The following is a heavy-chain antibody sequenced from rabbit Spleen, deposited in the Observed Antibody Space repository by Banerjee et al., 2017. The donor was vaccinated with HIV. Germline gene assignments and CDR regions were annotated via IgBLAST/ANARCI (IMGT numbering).Heavy chain of an antibody. D-gene: IGHD1-1*01. CDR2: IDTGSSGFT. J-gene: IGHJ6*01. V-gene: IGHV1S40*01. CDR1: AFSFSSSDY. CDR3: ARDTSSSFSSYGMDL. Sequence: QSLEESGGDLVKPGASLTLTCTASAFSFSSSDYMCWVRQAPGKGLEWISCIDTGSSGFTYFATWAQGRFTCSKTSSTTVTLQMTRLTAADTATYFCARDTSSSFSSYGMDLWGQGTLVTVS.